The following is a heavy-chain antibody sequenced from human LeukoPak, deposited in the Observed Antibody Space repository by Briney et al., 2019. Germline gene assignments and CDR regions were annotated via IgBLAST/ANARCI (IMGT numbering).Heavy chain of an antibody. Sequence: SETLSLTCTVSGGCISSSSYYWGWIRQPPGKGLEWIGSIYYSGSTYYNPSLKSRVTISVDTSKNQFSLKLSSVTAADTAVYYCARSVEGYCSGGSCYSYYYYMDVWGKGTTVTVSS. CDR1: GGCISSSSYY. CDR2: IYYSGST. CDR3: ARSVEGYCSGGSCYSYYYYMDV. V-gene: IGHV4-39*07. D-gene: IGHD2-15*01. J-gene: IGHJ6*03.